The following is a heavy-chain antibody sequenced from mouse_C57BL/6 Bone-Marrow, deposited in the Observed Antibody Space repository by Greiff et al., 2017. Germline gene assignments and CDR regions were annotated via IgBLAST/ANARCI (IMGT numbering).Heavy chain of an antibody. V-gene: IGHV1-52*01. Sequence: QVQLQQPGAELVRPGSSVKLSCKASGYTFPSYWMHWVKQRPIQGLEWIGNIDPSDSETHYNQTFKDQAILTVDKSSSTAYMQLSSLTSEDSAVDYCARGEWLLRVYYFDYWGQGTTLTVSS. CDR2: IDPSDSET. D-gene: IGHD2-3*01. CDR3: ARGEWLLRVYYFDY. J-gene: IGHJ2*01. CDR1: GYTFPSYW.